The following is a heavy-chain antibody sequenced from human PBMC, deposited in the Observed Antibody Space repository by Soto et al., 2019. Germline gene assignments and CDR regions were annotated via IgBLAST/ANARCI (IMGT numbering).Heavy chain of an antibody. V-gene: IGHV1-69*13. D-gene: IGHD5-12*01. CDR3: ARGGGYSGYDTFGIDY. J-gene: IGHJ4*02. CDR2: IIPIFGTA. Sequence: SVKVSCKASGGTFSSYAISWVRQAPGQGLEWMGGIIPIFGTANYAQKFQGRVTITADESTSTAYMELSSLRSEDTAVYYCARGGGYSGYDTFGIDYWGQGTLVTVSS. CDR1: GGTFSSYA.